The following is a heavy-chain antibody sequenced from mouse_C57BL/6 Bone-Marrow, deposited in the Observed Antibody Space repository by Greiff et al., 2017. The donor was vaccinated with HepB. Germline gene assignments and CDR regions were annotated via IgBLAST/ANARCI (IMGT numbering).Heavy chain of an antibody. V-gene: IGHV5-15*01. CDR3: ARHLRLRYSMDY. J-gene: IGHJ4*01. CDR2: ISNLAYSI. CDR1: GFTFSDYG. D-gene: IGHD3-2*02. Sequence: EVQLVESGGGLVQPGGSLKLSCAASGFTFSDYGMAWVRQAPRKGPEWVAFISNLAYSIYYADTVTGRFTISRANAKNTLYLEMSSLRSEDTAMYYCARHLRLRYSMDYWGQGTSVTVSS.